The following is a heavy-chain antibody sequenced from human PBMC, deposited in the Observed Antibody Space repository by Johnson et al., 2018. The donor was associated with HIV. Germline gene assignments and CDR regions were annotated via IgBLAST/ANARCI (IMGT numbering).Heavy chain of an antibody. CDR2: ISWNSGSI. Sequence: VQLVESGGGLVQPGRSLRLSCAASGFTFDDYGMHWVRQVPGKGLEWVSGISWNSGSIGSADSVKGRFTISRDNSKNSLYLQMNSLRPEDTGLYYCAKDIASGYTNGGTLDIWGQGTMVTVSS. CDR1: GFTFDDYG. J-gene: IGHJ3*02. V-gene: IGHV3-9*01. D-gene: IGHD6-19*01. CDR3: AKDIASGYTNGGTLDI.